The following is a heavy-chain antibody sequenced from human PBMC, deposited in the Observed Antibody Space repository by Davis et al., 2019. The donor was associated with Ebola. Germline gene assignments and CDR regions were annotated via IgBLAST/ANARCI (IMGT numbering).Heavy chain of an antibody. CDR1: GFTFSSYG. Sequence: GESLKISCAASGFTFSSYGMHWVRQAPGKGLEWVAVLSYDGSNKYYADSVKGRLTISRDNSKNTLYLQMNSLRAEDTAVYYCAKGYGKYYYYGMDVWGQGTTVTVSS. V-gene: IGHV3-30*18. CDR2: LSYDGSNK. J-gene: IGHJ6*02. D-gene: IGHD4-17*01. CDR3: AKGYGKYYYYGMDV.